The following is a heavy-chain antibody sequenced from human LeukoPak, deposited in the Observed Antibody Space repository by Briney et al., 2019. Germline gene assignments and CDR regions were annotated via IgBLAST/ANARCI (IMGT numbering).Heavy chain of an antibody. V-gene: IGHV4-34*01. J-gene: IGHJ4*02. CDR3: ARGVVVVAALYVLERHGFDY. CDR2: INHSRST. CDR1: GGSFSGYY. D-gene: IGHD2-15*01. Sequence: PSETLSLTCAVYGGSFSGYYWSWIRQPPGKGLEWIGEINHSRSTNYNPSLKSRVTISVDKSKNQFSLKLSSVTAADSAVYYCARGVVVVAALYVLERHGFDYWGQGTLVTVSS.